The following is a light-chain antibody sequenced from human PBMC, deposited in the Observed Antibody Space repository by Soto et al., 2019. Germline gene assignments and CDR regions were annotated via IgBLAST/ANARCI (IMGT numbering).Light chain of an antibody. V-gene: IGKV3-15*01. CDR1: QSVSSN. Sequence: EIVMTHSPAILSVSPGEIAALSCRASQSVSSNLAWYQQKPGQAPRLLIYGASTRATGVTARFRGGGSGTEFTLTISSLQSEDSAVYYCQQYHKWPPITFGQGTRLEIK. J-gene: IGKJ5*01. CDR2: GAS. CDR3: QQYHKWPPIT.